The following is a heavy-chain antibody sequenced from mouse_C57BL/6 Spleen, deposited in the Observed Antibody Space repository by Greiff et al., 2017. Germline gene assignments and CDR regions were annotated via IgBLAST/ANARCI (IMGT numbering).Heavy chain of an antibody. CDR2: IFPGSGST. D-gene: IGHD2-3*01. CDR3: ARSQKNGYYVDWYCDV. Sequence: VKLMESGPELVKPGASVKISCKASGYTFTDYYINWVKQRPGQGLEWIGWIFPGSGSTYYNEKFKGKATLTVDKSSSTAYMLLSSLTSEDSAVYFCARSQKNGYYVDWYCDVWGTGTTVTVSS. J-gene: IGHJ1*03. CDR1: GYTFTDYY. V-gene: IGHV1-75*01.